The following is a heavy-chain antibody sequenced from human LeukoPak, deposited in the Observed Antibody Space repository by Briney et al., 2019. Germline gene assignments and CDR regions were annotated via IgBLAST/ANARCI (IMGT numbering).Heavy chain of an antibody. CDR2: ISSSSSTI. J-gene: IGHJ4*02. CDR3: ARDEQQLVPPFDY. D-gene: IGHD6-13*01. Sequence: GSLRLSCAASGFTFSSYSMNWVRQAPGKGLEWVSYISSSSSTIYYADSVKGRFTISRDNAKNSLYLQMNSLRAEDTAVYYCARDEQQLVPPFDYWGQGTLVTVSS. CDR1: GFTFSSYS. V-gene: IGHV3-48*04.